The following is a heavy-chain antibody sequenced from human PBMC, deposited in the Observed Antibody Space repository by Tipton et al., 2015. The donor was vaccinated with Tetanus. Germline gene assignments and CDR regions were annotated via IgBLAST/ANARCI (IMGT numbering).Heavy chain of an antibody. J-gene: IGHJ4*02. V-gene: IGHV5-51*01. CDR3: ARAHCTDGVCNFGF. Sequence: VQLVQSGGEVKKPGESLKISCKGSGYIFNNYWIGWVRQKPGKGLERMGIIYPGDSDTRYSPSYQGQVTIPADETINTAYLQRSSLKASDTSMFYCARAHCTDGVCNFGFWGQGALVSVAS. D-gene: IGHD2-8*01. CDR1: GYIFNNYW. CDR2: IYPGDSDT.